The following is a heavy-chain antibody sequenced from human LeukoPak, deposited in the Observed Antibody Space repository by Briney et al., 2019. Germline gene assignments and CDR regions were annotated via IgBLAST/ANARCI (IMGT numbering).Heavy chain of an antibody. Sequence: PSETLSLTCTVSGGSISSSGYYWGWIRQPPGKGLEWIGSIFYSGSTYYNPSLKSRVTISVDTSKNHFSLRLSSVTAADTTVYYCARQRGIRYGFDYWGQGTLVTVSS. V-gene: IGHV4-39*01. CDR3: ARQRGIRYGFDY. J-gene: IGHJ4*02. CDR2: IFYSGST. CDR1: GGSISSSGYY. D-gene: IGHD3-10*01.